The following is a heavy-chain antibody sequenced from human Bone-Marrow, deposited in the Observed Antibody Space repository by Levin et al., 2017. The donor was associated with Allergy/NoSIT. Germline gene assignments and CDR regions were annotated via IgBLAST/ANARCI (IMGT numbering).Heavy chain of an antibody. Sequence: GESLKISCAASGFTFSGSAMHWVRQASGKGLEWVGRIRSKANSYATAYAASVKGRFTISRDDSKNTAYLQMNSLKTEDTAVYYCTRPAVAGYYYYYYYMDVWGKGTTVTVSS. D-gene: IGHD6-19*01. CDR3: TRPAVAGYYYYYYYMDV. J-gene: IGHJ6*03. V-gene: IGHV3-73*01. CDR2: IRSKANSYAT. CDR1: GFTFSGSA.